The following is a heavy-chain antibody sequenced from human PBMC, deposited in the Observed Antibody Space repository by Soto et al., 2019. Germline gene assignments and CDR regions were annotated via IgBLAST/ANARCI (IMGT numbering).Heavy chain of an antibody. CDR2: IIPIFGTA. V-gene: IGHV1-69*13. CDR1: GVTFSSYA. Sequence: SVKVSCKASGVTFSSYAISWVRQAPGQGLEWMGGIIPIFGTANYAQKFQGRVTITADESTSTAYMELSSLRSEDTAVYYCARKSELYDSIGYYAYWGQGTLVTVSS. CDR3: ARKSELYDSIGYYAY. D-gene: IGHD3-22*01. J-gene: IGHJ4*02.